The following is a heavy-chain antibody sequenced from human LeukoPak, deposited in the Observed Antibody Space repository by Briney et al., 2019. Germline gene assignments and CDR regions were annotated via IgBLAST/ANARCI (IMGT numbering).Heavy chain of an antibody. CDR1: GGSFSGYY. Sequence: SKTLSLTCAVYGGSFSGYYWGWIRQPPGKGLEWIGEINHSGSTNYSPSLKSRVTISVDTSKNQFSLKLNSVTAADTAVYYCARPPITMVRGVPRNYMDVWGKGTTVTVSS. V-gene: IGHV4-34*01. CDR2: INHSGST. CDR3: ARPPITMVRGVPRNYMDV. J-gene: IGHJ6*03. D-gene: IGHD3-10*01.